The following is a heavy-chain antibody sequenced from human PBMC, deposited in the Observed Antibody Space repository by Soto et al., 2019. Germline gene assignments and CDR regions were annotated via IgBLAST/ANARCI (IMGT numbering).Heavy chain of an antibody. CDR2: IYYSGST. Sequence: TCTVSGGSISSGDYYWSWIRQPPGKGLEWIGYIYYSGSTYYNPSLKSRVTISVDTSKNQFSLKLSSVTAADTAVYYCASALRGPEGFDPWGQGTLVTVSS. V-gene: IGHV4-30-4*01. CDR1: GGSISSGDYY. CDR3: ASALRGPEGFDP. J-gene: IGHJ5*02.